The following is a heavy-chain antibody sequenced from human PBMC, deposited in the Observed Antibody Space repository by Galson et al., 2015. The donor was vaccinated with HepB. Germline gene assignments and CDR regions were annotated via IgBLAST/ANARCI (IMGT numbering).Heavy chain of an antibody. J-gene: IGHJ5*02. D-gene: IGHD3-16*01. CDR3: VKEGSWFGGDWFDP. CDR1: GFIFRHHA. V-gene: IGHV3-23*01. Sequence: SLRLSCAGSGFIFRHHAMAWIRQAPGKGLEWVSGINGRGSTSSSSDAVKGRFSISRDNSKDTVFLYMDNLRAEHTSAYYCVKEGSWFGGDWFDPWGQGALVTVS. CDR2: INGRGSTS.